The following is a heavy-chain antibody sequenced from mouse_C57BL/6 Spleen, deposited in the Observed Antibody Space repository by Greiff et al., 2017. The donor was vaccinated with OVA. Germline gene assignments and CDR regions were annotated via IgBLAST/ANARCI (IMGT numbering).Heavy chain of an antibody. CDR2: IYPGSGST. CDR3: ARDSNFGTWFAY. V-gene: IGHV1-55*01. D-gene: IGHD2-5*01. J-gene: IGHJ3*01. Sequence: QVQLQQPGAELVKPGASVKMSCKASGYTFTSSWINWVKQRPGQGLEWMGDIYPGSGSTNYNEKFKSKATLTVDTSSSPAYMQLISLTSEYSAVYYYARDSNFGTWFAYWGQGTLVTVSA. CDR1: GYTFTSSW.